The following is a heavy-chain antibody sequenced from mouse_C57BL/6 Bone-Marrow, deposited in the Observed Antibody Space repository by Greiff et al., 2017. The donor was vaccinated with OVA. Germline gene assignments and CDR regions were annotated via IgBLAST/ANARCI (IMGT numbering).Heavy chain of an antibody. J-gene: IGHJ2*01. CDR1: GYTFTSYG. CDR2: ISPRSGNT. CDR3: AVLPSYFDY. Sequence: QVQLQQSGAELARPGASVKLSCKASGYTFTSYGISWVKQRTGQGLEWIGEISPRSGNTYYNEKFKGKATLTADKSSSTAYMELRSLTSEDSAVYFCAVLPSYFDYWGQGTTLTVSS. D-gene: IGHD1-1*01. V-gene: IGHV1-81*01.